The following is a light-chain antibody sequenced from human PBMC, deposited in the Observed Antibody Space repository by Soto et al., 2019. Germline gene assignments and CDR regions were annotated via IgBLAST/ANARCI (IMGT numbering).Light chain of an antibody. Sequence: QSLLTQPPSASGSPGQSVTISCTGTSSDGVGYNYVSWYQQHPGKAPKLMIYEVSKRPSGVPDRFSGSKSGNTASLTVSGLQAEDQADYYCSSYAGSNTAYVFGSGTKVTVL. CDR2: EVS. CDR1: SSDGVGYNY. V-gene: IGLV2-8*01. CDR3: SSYAGSNTAYV. J-gene: IGLJ1*01.